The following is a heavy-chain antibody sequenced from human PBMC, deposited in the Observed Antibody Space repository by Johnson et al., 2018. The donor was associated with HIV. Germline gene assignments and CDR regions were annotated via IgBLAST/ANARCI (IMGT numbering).Heavy chain of an antibody. D-gene: IGHD6-19*01. Sequence: EVQLVESGGGVVQPGRSLRLSCITYGFNFSTYDMHWVRQAPGKGLEWVANIRENGSEKNYVDSVKGRFTISRDNSKNTMYLQMNSLRAEDTAVYYCARDQWLAPSGAFDIWGQGAMVTVTS. J-gene: IGHJ3*02. CDR1: GFNFSTYD. CDR3: ARDQWLAPSGAFDI. V-gene: IGHV3-7*01. CDR2: IRENGSEK.